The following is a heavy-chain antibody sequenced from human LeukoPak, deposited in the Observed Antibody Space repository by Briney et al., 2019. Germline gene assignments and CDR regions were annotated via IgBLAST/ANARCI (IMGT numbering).Heavy chain of an antibody. D-gene: IGHD5-18*01. Sequence: ASVKVSCKASGYTFTSYGISWVRQAPGQGLEWMGWISAYNGNTNYAQKLQGRVTMTTDTSTSTAYMELRSLRSDDTAVYYCARDEPSYGSNWFDPWGQGTLVTVSS. CDR1: GYTFTSYG. CDR2: ISAYNGNT. J-gene: IGHJ5*02. CDR3: ARDEPSYGSNWFDP. V-gene: IGHV1-18*01.